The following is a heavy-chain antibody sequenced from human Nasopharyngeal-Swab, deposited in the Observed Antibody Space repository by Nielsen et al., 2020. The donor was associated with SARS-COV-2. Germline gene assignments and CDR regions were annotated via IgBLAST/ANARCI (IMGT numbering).Heavy chain of an antibody. Sequence: GESLKISCAASGFTFDAYTMHWVRQAPGKGLEWVSLINWDGGDTSYADSVKGRFTISRGNSENSLYLQMHSLRIEDTALYYCAKDHSSGWLDYWGQGTLVTVSS. CDR1: GFTFDAYT. CDR2: INWDGGDT. V-gene: IGHV3-43*01. J-gene: IGHJ4*02. CDR3: AKDHSSGWLDY. D-gene: IGHD6-19*01.